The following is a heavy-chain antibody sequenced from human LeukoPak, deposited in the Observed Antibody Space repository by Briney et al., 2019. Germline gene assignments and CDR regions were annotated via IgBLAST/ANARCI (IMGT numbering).Heavy chain of an antibody. CDR3: ARYYYGSSASPADAFDI. CDR1: GGTFSSYA. J-gene: IGHJ3*02. CDR2: INPICGTA. Sequence: GSSVKVSCKASGGTFSSYAISWVRQAPGQGLEWMGGINPICGTADYAQKFQGRVTITTDKSTSTAYMELSSLRFEDTAVYYCARYYYGSSASPADAFDIWGQGTMVTLSS. V-gene: IGHV1-69*05. D-gene: IGHD3-22*01.